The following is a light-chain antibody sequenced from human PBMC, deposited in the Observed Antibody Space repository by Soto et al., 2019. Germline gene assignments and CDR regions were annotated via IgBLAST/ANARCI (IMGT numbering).Light chain of an antibody. CDR3: QQYNRYWT. Sequence: DIQMTQSPSTLSASVGDRVTITCRASQSISSRLAWYQQKPGKAPKLLIYKASSLESGVPSRFSGSGSGTEFTLTISSLQPDYSATYYCQQYNRYWTFGQGTKVEIK. CDR1: QSISSR. J-gene: IGKJ1*01. CDR2: KAS. V-gene: IGKV1-5*03.